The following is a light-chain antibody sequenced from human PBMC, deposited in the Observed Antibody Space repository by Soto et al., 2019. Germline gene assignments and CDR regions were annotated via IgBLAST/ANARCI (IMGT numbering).Light chain of an antibody. CDR3: KQYGSSPNT. Sequence: IVLTQSTSTLSFSPQEINNFTRRTSQSVSSNYLAWFQQKPGQAPRLLIYGASSRATGIPDRFSGSGSGTDFTLTISILEPEDVALYYCKQYGSSPNTFGQGTNVDIK. J-gene: IGKJ1*01. CDR2: GAS. V-gene: IGKV3-20*01. CDR1: QSVSSNY.